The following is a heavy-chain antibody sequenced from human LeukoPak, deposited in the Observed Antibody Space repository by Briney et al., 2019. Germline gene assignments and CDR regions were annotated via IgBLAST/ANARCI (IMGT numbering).Heavy chain of an antibody. Sequence: PSETLSLTCTVSGGSTSSYYWSWIRQPPGKGLEWIGYIYYSGSTNYNPSLKSRVTISVDTSKNQFSLKLSSVTAADTAVYYCARHGGYWYYDSSGADAFDIWGQGTMVTVSS. CDR2: IYYSGST. CDR1: GGSTSSYY. D-gene: IGHD3-22*01. V-gene: IGHV4-59*08. CDR3: ARHGGYWYYDSSGADAFDI. J-gene: IGHJ3*02.